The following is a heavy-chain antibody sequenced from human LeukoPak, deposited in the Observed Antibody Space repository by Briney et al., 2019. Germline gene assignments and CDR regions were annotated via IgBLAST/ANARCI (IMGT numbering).Heavy chain of an antibody. D-gene: IGHD6-6*01. Sequence: PSETLSLTCSVSGGSISSGNYHWAWLRQAPGMGLESIGSISHSGVTFYNPSLKSRVTISADMSKNQFSLKLTSVTATDTAVYYCAKVMTGSQFQDWGQGTLVTVSS. CDR3: AKVMTGSQFQD. CDR2: ISHSGVT. CDR1: GGSISSGNYH. V-gene: IGHV4-39*02. J-gene: IGHJ1*01.